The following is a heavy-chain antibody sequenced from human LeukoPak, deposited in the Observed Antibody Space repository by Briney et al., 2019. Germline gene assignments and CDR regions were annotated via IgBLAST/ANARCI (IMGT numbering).Heavy chain of an antibody. V-gene: IGHV3-30*02. CDR3: AKDHDFWSGGDDAFDI. CDR2: IRYDGSNK. Sequence: GGSLRLSCAASGFTFSSYAMSWVRQAPGKGLEWVAFIRYDGSNKYYADSVKGRFTISRDNSKNTLYLQMNSLRAEDTAVYYCAKDHDFWSGGDDAFDIWGQGTMVTVSS. CDR1: GFTFSSYA. J-gene: IGHJ3*02. D-gene: IGHD3-3*01.